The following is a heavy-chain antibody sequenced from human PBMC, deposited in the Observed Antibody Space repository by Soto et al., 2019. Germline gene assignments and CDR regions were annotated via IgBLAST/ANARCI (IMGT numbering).Heavy chain of an antibody. CDR3: ARGYCSSSGCSHYFDY. CDR2: INPTTGGT. V-gene: IGHV1-2*02. Sequence: ASVKVSCKASGYNFPGNYIHWVRQAPGQGLEWMALINPTTGGTSYAQKFQGRVTVTWVTSISTAYMELSRLTSDDTAIYYCARGYCSSSGCSHYFDYWGQGTPVTVSS. D-gene: IGHD2-2*01. J-gene: IGHJ4*02. CDR1: GYNFPGNY.